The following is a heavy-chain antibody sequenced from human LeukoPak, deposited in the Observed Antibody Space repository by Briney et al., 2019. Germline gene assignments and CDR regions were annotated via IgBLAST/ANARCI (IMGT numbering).Heavy chain of an antibody. CDR1: GFTFSDYG. J-gene: IGHJ4*02. D-gene: IGHD5-12*01. CDR3: AKDRGPYSGYDSFFDF. V-gene: IGHV3-23*01. CDR2: INFGGDKT. Sequence: GGSLRLSCAASGFTFSDYGMGWVRQTPGKGLEWVSTINFGGDKTYYADSVKGRFTISRDNSKNTVFLQMNSLRAEDTAVYYCAKDRGPYSGYDSFFDFWGQGTLVTVSS.